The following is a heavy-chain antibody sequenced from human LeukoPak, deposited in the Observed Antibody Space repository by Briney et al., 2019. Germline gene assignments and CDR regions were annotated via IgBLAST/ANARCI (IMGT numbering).Heavy chain of an antibody. J-gene: IGHJ4*02. CDR2: IYQSGST. Sequence: SETLSLTCTVSGYFISSGYYWGWIRQPPGKGLEWIGSIYQSGSTNYNPFLNSRVTISVDTSKNQFSLKLSSVTAADTAVYYCARVEGLVGYCSGGSCYPDYWGQGTLVTVSS. CDR3: ARVEGLVGYCSGGSCYPDY. D-gene: IGHD2-15*01. CDR1: GYFISSGYY. V-gene: IGHV4-38-2*02.